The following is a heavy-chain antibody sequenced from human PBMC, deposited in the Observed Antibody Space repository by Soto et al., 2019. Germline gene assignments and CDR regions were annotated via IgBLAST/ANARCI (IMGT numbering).Heavy chain of an antibody. Sequence: SETLSLTCTVSGGSISSYYWSWIRQPPGKGLEWIGYIYYSGSTNYNPSLKSRVTISVDTSKNQFSLKLSSVTAADTAVYYCARRWVYSGRGWYYYMDVWGKGTTVTVSS. D-gene: IGHD5-12*01. V-gene: IGHV4-59*08. CDR1: GGSISSYY. CDR2: IYYSGST. J-gene: IGHJ6*03. CDR3: ARRWVYSGRGWYYYMDV.